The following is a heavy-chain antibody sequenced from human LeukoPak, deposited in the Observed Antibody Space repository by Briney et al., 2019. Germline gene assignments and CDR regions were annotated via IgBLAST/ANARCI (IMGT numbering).Heavy chain of an antibody. D-gene: IGHD2-2*01. CDR1: GFTFSSYA. Sequence: GGSLRLSCAASGFTFSSYAMSWVRQAPGKGLEWVSAISVSGGRTYYADSVKGRFTISRDNSKNTLHLQMNSLRAEDTAVYYCAKGGYCSSTSCYNWFDPWGQGTLVTVSS. V-gene: IGHV3-23*01. J-gene: IGHJ5*02. CDR3: AKGGYCSSTSCYNWFDP. CDR2: ISVSGGRT.